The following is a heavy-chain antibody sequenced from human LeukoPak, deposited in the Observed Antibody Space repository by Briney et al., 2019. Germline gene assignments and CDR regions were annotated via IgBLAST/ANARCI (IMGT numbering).Heavy chain of an antibody. D-gene: IGHD6-13*01. CDR2: IISGSNDI. CDR1: GFTFSSYS. J-gene: IGHJ4*02. Sequence: GGSLRLSCAGSGFTFSSYSMNWVRQAPGKGLEWVSFIISGSNDIYYADSVKGRFTISRDNAKNSLYLEMNSLRAEDTAVYYCARSIGAAYFDNWGQGTLVTVSS. CDR3: ARSIGAAYFDN. V-gene: IGHV3-21*01.